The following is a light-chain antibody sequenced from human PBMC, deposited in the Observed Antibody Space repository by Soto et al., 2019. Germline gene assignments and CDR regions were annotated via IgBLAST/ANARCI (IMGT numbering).Light chain of an antibody. CDR3: QQSNSTPLT. J-gene: IGKJ5*01. V-gene: IGKV1-5*03. Sequence: DIQMSQSPSTLSASVGDTATITCRASQSISNLLAWHQKKPGEAPNLLIYKSSNLETGAPLRFRGSGSGTEFTFTINSLQPDDYATYYCQQSNSTPLTFGQGTRLEIK. CDR1: QSISNL. CDR2: KSS.